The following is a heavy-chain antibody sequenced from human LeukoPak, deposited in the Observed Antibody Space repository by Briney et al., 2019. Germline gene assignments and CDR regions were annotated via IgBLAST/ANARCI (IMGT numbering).Heavy chain of an antibody. J-gene: IGHJ4*02. V-gene: IGHV4-39*07. CDR1: GGSVSSSSYY. CDR2: IYYSGST. D-gene: IGHD3-3*01. CDR3: ARGNDFLTY. Sequence: SETLSLTCTVSGGSVSSSSYYWGWIRQPPGKGLEWIGSIYYSGSTYYNPSLKSRVTISVDTSKNQFSLKVTSVTAADTAVYYCARGNDFLTYWGQGTLVTVSS.